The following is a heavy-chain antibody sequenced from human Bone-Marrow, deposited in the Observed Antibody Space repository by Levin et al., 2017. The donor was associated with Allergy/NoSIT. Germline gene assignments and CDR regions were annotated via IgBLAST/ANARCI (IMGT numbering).Heavy chain of an antibody. CDR3: ARDPDSSDYDDDDSARDWFDP. CDR1: GFTFSKYG. Sequence: GGSLRLSCAASGFTFSKYGMHWVRQAPGKGLEWMALISSAGSQKYYSDSVKGRFTISRDNSKNTLFLQMNNLRVEDTATYYCARDPDSSDYDDDDSARDWFDPWGQGTLVTVSS. CDR2: ISSAGSQK. V-gene: IGHV3-30*12. D-gene: IGHD4-17*01. J-gene: IGHJ5*02.